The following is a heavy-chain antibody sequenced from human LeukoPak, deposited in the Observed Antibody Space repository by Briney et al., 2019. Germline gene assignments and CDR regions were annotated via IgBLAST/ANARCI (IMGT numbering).Heavy chain of an antibody. CDR3: ARGPMVRGVIPRSHYYYYYYMDV. CDR1: GFTFSSYE. J-gene: IGHJ6*03. CDR2: ISSSGSTI. V-gene: IGHV3-48*03. D-gene: IGHD3-10*01. Sequence: GGSLRLSCAASGFTFSSYEMNWVRQAPGKGLEWVSYISSSGSTIYYADSVKGRFTISRDNAKNSLYLQMNSLRAEDTAVYYCARGPMVRGVIPRSHYYYYYYMDVWGKGTTATVSS.